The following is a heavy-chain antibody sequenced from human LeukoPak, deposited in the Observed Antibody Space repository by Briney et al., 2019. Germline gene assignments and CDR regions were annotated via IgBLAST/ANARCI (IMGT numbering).Heavy chain of an antibody. J-gene: IGHJ4*02. D-gene: IGHD6-19*01. Sequence: SETLSLTCAVYGGSFSGYYWSWIRQPPGKGLEWIGEINHSGSTNYNPSLKSRVTISVDTSKNQFSLKLSSVTAADTAVYYCTRWGSGWYYFDYWGQGTLVTVSS. CDR3: TRWGSGWYYFDY. V-gene: IGHV4-34*01. CDR1: GGSFSGYY. CDR2: INHSGST.